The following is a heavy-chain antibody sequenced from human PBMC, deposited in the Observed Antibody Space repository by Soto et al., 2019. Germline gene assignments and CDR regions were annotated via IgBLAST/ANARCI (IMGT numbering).Heavy chain of an antibody. D-gene: IGHD2-2*01. CDR2: ISWDGGST. CDR1: GFTFDDYT. Sequence: GGSLRLSCAASGFTFDDYTMHWVRQAPGKGLEWVSLISWDGGSTYYADSVKGRFTISRDNSKNSLYLQMNSLRTEDTALYYCAKETADAYYYGMDVWGQGTTVTVSS. V-gene: IGHV3-43*01. CDR3: AKETADAYYYGMDV. J-gene: IGHJ6*02.